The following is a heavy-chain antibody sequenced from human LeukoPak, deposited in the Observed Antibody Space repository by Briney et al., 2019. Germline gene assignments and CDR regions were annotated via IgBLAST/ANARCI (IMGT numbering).Heavy chain of an antibody. Sequence: ASVKVSCKASGGTFSSYAISWVRQAPGQGLEWMRGIIPIFGTANYAQKFQGRVTITTDESTSTAYMELSSLRSEDTAVYYCARPNSSGWYYFDYWGQGTLVTVSS. CDR1: GGTFSSYA. D-gene: IGHD6-19*01. CDR2: IIPIFGTA. CDR3: ARPNSSGWYYFDY. V-gene: IGHV1-69*05. J-gene: IGHJ4*02.